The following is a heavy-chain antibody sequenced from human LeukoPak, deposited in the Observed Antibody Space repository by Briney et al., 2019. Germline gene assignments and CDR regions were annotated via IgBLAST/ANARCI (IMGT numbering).Heavy chain of an antibody. J-gene: IGHJ4*02. CDR3: VRHLRRYSSTSTMFDF. CDR2: IFYGGDT. V-gene: IGHV4-39*01. CDR1: SGSIRSSSYY. Sequence: SETLSLTCTVSSGSIRSSSYYWAWVRQSPGKGLEWIGNIFYGGDTYYSPSLKSRVTIVVDTSKNELSLNLASVTAADTAAYYCVRHLRRYSSTSTMFDFWGPGTLVTVSS. D-gene: IGHD6-6*01.